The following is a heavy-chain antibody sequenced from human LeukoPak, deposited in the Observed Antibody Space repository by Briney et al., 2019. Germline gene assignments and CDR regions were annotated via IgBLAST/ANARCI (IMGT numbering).Heavy chain of an antibody. CDR3: LTDYYGSGSYYNAPLYNGFDP. Sequence: GGSLRLFCAASGLPLSIYAMHWVRQARGKGLEGVAFISYDGNNKYYADCVKGRVTIYRANSKNTLYLQMNSLRAEDTAVYYCLTDYYGSGSYYNAPLYNGFDPWGQGTLVTVSS. CDR2: ISYDGNNK. D-gene: IGHD3-10*01. J-gene: IGHJ5*02. V-gene: IGHV3-30*04. CDR1: GLPLSIYA.